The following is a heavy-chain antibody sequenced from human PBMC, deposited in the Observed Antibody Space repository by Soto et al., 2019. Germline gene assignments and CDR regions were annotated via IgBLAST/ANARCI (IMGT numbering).Heavy chain of an antibody. V-gene: IGHV3-74*01. Sequence: GGSLRLSCAASGFTFSTRWMHWVRQAPGKGLVWVSYINSDGSTTTYADSVKGRFTISRDNAKNTLYLQMNSLRVDDTAAYYCARDTSYSTDYWGQGTLVTVSS. J-gene: IGHJ4*02. CDR3: ARDTSYSTDY. CDR1: GFTFSTRW. CDR2: INSDGSTT. D-gene: IGHD2-2*01.